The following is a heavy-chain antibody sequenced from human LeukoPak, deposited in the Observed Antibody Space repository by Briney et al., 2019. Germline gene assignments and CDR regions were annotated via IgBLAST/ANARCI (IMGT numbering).Heavy chain of an antibody. J-gene: IGHJ4*02. CDR2: INHSGST. D-gene: IGHD3-10*01. Sequence: SETLSLTCAVYGGSFSGYYWSWIRQPPGKGLEWIGEINHSGSTNYNPSLKSRVTISVDTSKNQFSLKLSSVTAAGTTVYYCARVGSGLYGSGSYSRGFDYWGQGTLVTVSS. CDR3: ARVGSGLYGSGSYSRGFDY. CDR1: GGSFSGYY. V-gene: IGHV4-34*01.